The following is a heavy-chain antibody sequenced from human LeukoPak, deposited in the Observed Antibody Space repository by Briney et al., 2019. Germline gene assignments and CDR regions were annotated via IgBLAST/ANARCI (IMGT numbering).Heavy chain of an antibody. V-gene: IGHV3-23*01. CDR1: GFSFSNYA. J-gene: IGHJ4*02. CDR3: AKSKSGWYGCYDY. Sequence: GGSLRLSCAASGFSFSNYAMTWVRQAPGKGLEWVSAVSGSGGTTFYADSVKGRFTISRDNSKNTLSLQMNSLRAEDTAVYYCAKSKSGWYGCYDYWGQGTLVTVSS. D-gene: IGHD6-19*01. CDR2: VSGSGGTT.